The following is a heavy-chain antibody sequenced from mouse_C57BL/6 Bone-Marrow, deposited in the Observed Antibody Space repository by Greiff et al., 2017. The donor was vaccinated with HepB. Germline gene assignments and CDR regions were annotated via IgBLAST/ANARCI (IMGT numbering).Heavy chain of an antibody. CDR1: GFNIKNTY. V-gene: IGHV14-3*01. J-gene: IGHJ1*03. CDR2: IDPANGNT. CDR3: ARPRWLLRPYWYFDV. D-gene: IGHD2-3*01. Sequence: VQLKESVAELVRPGASVKLSCTASGFNIKNTYMHWVKQRPEQGLEWIGRIDPANGNTKYAPKFQGKATITADTSSNTAYLQLSSLTSEDTAIYYCARPRWLLRPYWYFDVWGTGTTVTVSS.